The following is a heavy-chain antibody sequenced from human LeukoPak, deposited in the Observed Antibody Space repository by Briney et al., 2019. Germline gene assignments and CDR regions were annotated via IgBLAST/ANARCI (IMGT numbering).Heavy chain of an antibody. CDR3: ASSRWHAFDS. CDR2: ISSSSSYT. CDR1: GFTFSDYY. D-gene: IGHD6-13*01. V-gene: IGHV3-11*06. J-gene: IGHJ4*02. Sequence: PGGSLRLSCAASGFTFSDYYMSWIRQAPGKGLEWVSYISSSSSYTNYADSVKGRFTISRDNAKNSLYLQMNSLGAEDTAVYYCASSRWHAFDSWGQGILVTVSS.